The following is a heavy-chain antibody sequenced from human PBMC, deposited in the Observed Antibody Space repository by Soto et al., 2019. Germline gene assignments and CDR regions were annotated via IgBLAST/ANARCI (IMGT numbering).Heavy chain of an antibody. Sequence: QVQLVQCGAEVKKPGASMKVSCKASGYTFSGYYMHWVRQAPGQGIEWMGWINTLSGDTSFPQKFQGRLAMTRDTSIDTAFMEVSRLTSDDTAIYYCARSLLNVILPLGYWGQGTLVSVST. J-gene: IGHJ4*02. CDR2: INTLSGDT. V-gene: IGHV1-2*02. CDR3: ARSLLNVILPLGY. D-gene: IGHD3-3*02. CDR1: GYTFSGYY.